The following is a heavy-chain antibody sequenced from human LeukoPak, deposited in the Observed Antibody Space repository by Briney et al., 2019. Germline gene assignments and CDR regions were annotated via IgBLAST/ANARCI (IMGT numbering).Heavy chain of an antibody. V-gene: IGHV2-5*01. CDR2: IYWNGDK. J-gene: IGHJ5*02. CDR3: ARRDGWFDP. CDR1: GFSLSTSGVS. Sequence: ESGPTLVNPTQTLTLICTFSGFSLSTSGVSVGWIRQPPGKALEWLALIYWNGDKRYSPSLRSRLTITKDTSKNQVVLTMTNMDPVDTATYYCARRDGWFDPWGQGTLVTVSS.